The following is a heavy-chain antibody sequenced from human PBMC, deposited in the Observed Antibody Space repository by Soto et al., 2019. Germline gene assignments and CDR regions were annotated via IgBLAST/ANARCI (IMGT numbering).Heavy chain of an antibody. D-gene: IGHD3-16*01. CDR2: INDRGGAT. CDR1: GITFSSYA. J-gene: IGHJ4*02. Sequence: GGSLRLSCAASGITFSSYAMNWVRHAPGKGLEWVSSINDRGGATYYPGSVRGRFTVSRDNSKSTLYLQMNSLRAEDTAVYYCAKGGDYVWGTFDHWGQGSLVTVSS. CDR3: AKGGDYVWGTFDH. V-gene: IGHV3-23*01.